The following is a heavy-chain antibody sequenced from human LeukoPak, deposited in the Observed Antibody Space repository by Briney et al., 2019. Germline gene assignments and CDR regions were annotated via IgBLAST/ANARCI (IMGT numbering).Heavy chain of an antibody. CDR2: IIPIFGTA. CDR3: ARGVDDSEDWFDP. V-gene: IGHV1-69*13. J-gene: IGHJ5*02. CDR1: GGTFSSYA. D-gene: IGHD4-11*01. Sequence: GASVKVSCKASGGTFSSYAISWVRQAPGQGLEWMGGIIPIFGTANYAQKFQGRVTITADESTSTAYMELSSLRSEDTAVYYCARGVDDSEDWFDPWGQETLVTVSS.